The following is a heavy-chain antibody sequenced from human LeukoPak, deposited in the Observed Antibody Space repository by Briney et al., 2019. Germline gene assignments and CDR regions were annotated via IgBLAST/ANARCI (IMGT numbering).Heavy chain of an antibody. CDR2: INHSVST. J-gene: IGHJ6*03. V-gene: IGHV4-34*01. Sequence: PSETLSLTCAVYGGSFSGYYWSWIRQPPGKGPEWIGEINHSVSTNYNPSLKSRVTISVDTSKNQFSLKLSSVTAADTAVYYCAREGAAHYYMDVWGKGTTVTVSS. CDR1: GGSFSGYY. CDR3: AREGAAHYYMDV. D-gene: IGHD6-6*01.